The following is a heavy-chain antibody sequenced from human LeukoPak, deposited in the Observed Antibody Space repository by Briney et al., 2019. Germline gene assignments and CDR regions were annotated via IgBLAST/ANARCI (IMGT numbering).Heavy chain of an antibody. D-gene: IGHD6-13*01. CDR3: ASGSGYSSNWSLYYYYFLDV. J-gene: IGHJ6*03. Sequence: GASVKVSCKASGGTFNRFAISWVRQAPGQGLEWMGGIIPIFATANYAQKFQGRVTITTDESTSTAYMELSSLRSEDTAVYYCASGSGYSSNWSLYYYYFLDVWGKGTTVTVSS. CDR1: GGTFNRFA. V-gene: IGHV1-69*05. CDR2: IIPIFATA.